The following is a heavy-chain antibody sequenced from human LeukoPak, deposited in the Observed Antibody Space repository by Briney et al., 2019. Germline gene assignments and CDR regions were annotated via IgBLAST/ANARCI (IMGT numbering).Heavy chain of an antibody. CDR1: GFSFSNYD. J-gene: IGHJ4*02. V-gene: IGHV3-30*02. CDR3: AKGGPLGLDY. CDR2: IRYDGNNK. D-gene: IGHD7-27*01. Sequence: GGSLRLSCAASGFSFSNYDMHWVRQAPGKGLEWVAVIRYDGNNKYSADSVKGRFTISRDNSKNTLFLQMNSLRAEVPAVNYCAKGGPLGLDYWGQGTLVTVSS.